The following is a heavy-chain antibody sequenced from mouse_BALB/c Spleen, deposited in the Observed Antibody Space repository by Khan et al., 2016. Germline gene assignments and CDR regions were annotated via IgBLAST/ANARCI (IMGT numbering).Heavy chain of an antibody. J-gene: IGHJ4*01. CDR3: ARWLDAMDY. D-gene: IGHD2-2*01. V-gene: IGHV3-2*02. CDR1: GYSITSDYA. CDR2: IRYSGTT. Sequence: EVQLQESGPGLVKPSQSLSLTCTVTGYSITSDYAWNWIRQFPGNKLEWMGYIRYSGTTTYNPSLKSRISITRDTSKNQFFLQLNSVTTEDTAKYYCARWLDAMDYWGQGTSVTVSS.